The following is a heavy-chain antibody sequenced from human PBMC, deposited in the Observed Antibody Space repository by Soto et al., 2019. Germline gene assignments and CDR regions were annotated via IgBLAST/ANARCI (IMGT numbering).Heavy chain of an antibody. D-gene: IGHD3-10*01. V-gene: IGHV1-3*01. CDR3: ARDPEYGSGSLDV. J-gene: IGHJ3*01. CDR1: GYSFTSYG. CDR2: INVGNVKT. Sequence: QVQLVQSGAEVKKPGASVKVSCKASGYSFTSYGVHWVRQAPGQRLEWMGWINVGNVKTKYSEKFEGRVTIIRDTSASTVYMEMNSVRSEDTAIYYRARDPEYGSGSLDVWGQGTMVTVSS.